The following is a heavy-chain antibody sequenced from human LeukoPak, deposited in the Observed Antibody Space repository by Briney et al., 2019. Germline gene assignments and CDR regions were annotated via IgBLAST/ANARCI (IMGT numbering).Heavy chain of an antibody. D-gene: IGHD5-18*01. CDR3: ARLRDTSMAHSYYGLDV. Sequence: GGSLRLSCAASGFTFSSHGMHWVRAAPGKGLEWVAVVSYDGSNKYYADSVKGRFTISRDNSNNTLYVQMNSLRAEDTAVYYCARLRDTSMAHSYYGLDVWGQGTTVTVSS. V-gene: IGHV3-30*03. CDR1: GFTFSSHG. CDR2: VSYDGSNK. J-gene: IGHJ6*02.